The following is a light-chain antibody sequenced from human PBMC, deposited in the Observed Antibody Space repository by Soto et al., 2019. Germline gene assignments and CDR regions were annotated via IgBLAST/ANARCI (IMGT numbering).Light chain of an antibody. CDR3: QQYNNWPSWT. V-gene: IGKV3-15*01. CDR2: GAS. Sequence: EIVFRPPPAPLYVSPGERAPLSCRASQSVNTNFAWYQQKPGQAPRLLIYGASTRATGIPTRFSGSGSGTEFTLTISSLQSEDFAVYYCQQYNNWPSWTFGQGTKVDIK. J-gene: IGKJ1*01. CDR1: QSVNTN.